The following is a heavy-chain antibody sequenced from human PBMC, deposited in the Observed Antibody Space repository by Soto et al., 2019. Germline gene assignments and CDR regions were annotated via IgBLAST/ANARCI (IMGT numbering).Heavy chain of an antibody. Sequence: QLQLQESGPGLVKPSETLSLTCTVSGGSVSSSSYYWGWVRQPPGKGLEWIGSVYYSGSTYYTQSLESRVIISVGKSKNPFSLKLMSLSAADTAVYYCGRLEGLATISYYFDYWGQGALVTVSS. CDR1: GGSVSSSSYY. D-gene: IGHD3-9*01. CDR2: VYYSGST. V-gene: IGHV4-39*01. J-gene: IGHJ4*02. CDR3: GRLEGLATISYYFDY.